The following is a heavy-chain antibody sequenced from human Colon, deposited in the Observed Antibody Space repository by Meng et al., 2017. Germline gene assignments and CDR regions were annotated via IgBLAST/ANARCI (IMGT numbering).Heavy chain of an antibody. Sequence: VETGGGLTQPGGALPLSCSASGFTASSSYIGWVRQAPGKGLEWVSIIYSGGNTYYAGSVKGRFTVSRDSSNNTVDLQMTSLRAEDTAVYYCARVSGSGYFRGYFDLWGQGTLVTVSS. D-gene: IGHD5-12*01. CDR3: ARVSGSGYFRGYFDL. J-gene: IGHJ4*01. CDR2: IYSGGNT. CDR1: GFTASSSY. V-gene: IGHV3-53*02.